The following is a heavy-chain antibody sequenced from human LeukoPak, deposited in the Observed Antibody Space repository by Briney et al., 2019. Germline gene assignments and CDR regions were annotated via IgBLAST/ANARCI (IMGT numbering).Heavy chain of an antibody. V-gene: IGHV3-23*01. CDR3: AKRLSFGVAIGDFDY. D-gene: IGHD3-3*01. CDR2: ISGSGDST. J-gene: IGHJ4*01. CDR1: GFTLSNYA. Sequence: GGALRLSRAASGFTLSNYALSWGRPAPGEGLEWVSPISGSGDSTYYADSVKGRFTISRDSSMETLYLQMNSLRAEDTATYFCAKRLSFGVAIGDFDYWGQGTLVTVSS.